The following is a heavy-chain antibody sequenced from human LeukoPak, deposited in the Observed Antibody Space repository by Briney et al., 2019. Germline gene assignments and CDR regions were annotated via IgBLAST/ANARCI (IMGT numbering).Heavy chain of an antibody. CDR3: ARGLGGSMVYAYTHYYYGMDV. Sequence: ASVKVSCKASGYTFTGYYMHWVRQAPGQGLEWMGWINPNSGGTNYAQKFQGRVTMTRNTSISTAYMELSSLRSEDTAVYYCARGLGGSMVYAYTHYYYGMDVWGQGTTVTVSS. CDR1: GYTFTGYY. J-gene: IGHJ6*02. V-gene: IGHV1-2*02. CDR2: INPNSGGT. D-gene: IGHD2-8*01.